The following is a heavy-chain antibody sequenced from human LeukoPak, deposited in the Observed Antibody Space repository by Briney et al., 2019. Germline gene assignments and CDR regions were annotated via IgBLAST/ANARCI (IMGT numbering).Heavy chain of an antibody. CDR3: ARPGVEDTEGDY. V-gene: IGHV3-23*01. D-gene: IGHD5-24*01. Sequence: GGSLRLSCAASGFTFSSYAMSWVRQAPGKGLEWVSAIRGSGGSTYYADSVKGRFTISRDNSKNTLYLQMNSLRAEDTAVYYWARPGVEDTEGDYWAQGPRVTVPS. CDR1: GFTFSSYA. J-gene: IGHJ4*02. CDR2: IRGSGGST.